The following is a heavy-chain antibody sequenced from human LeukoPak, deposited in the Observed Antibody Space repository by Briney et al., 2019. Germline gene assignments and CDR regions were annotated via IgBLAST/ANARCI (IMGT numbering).Heavy chain of an antibody. D-gene: IGHD3-22*01. CDR2: INHSGST. J-gene: IGHJ4*02. CDR1: GGSFSGYY. Sequence: KPSETLSLTCAVYGGSFSGYYWGWIRQPPGKGLEWIGEINHSGSTNYNPSLKSRVTISVDTSKNQFSLKLSSVTAADTAVYYCARTYAYDSFDYWGQGTLVTVSS. V-gene: IGHV4-34*01. CDR3: ARTYAYDSFDY.